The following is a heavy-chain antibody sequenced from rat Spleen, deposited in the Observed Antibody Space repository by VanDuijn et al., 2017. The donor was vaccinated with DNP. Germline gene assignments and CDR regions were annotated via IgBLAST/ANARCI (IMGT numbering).Heavy chain of an antibody. V-gene: IGHV2-1*01. CDR3: TRRTVAAGYFDY. CDR1: GFSLTRNS. CDR2: IWGYGTT. D-gene: IGHD1-3*01. Sequence: QVQLKESGPGLVQPSQTLSLTCTVSGFSLTRNSVHWVRQPPGKGLEWVGAIWGYGTTDYDSTLRSRLSISRDTSRSQVCLKMNSMPTEDTAIYFCTRRTVAAGYFDYWGQGVMVTVSS. J-gene: IGHJ2*01.